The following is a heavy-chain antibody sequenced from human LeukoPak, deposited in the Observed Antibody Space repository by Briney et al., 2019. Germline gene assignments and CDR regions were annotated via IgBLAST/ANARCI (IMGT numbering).Heavy chain of an antibody. D-gene: IGHD1-1*01. CDR3: ARSRMTTLPGFDY. J-gene: IGHJ4*02. Sequence: ASVKVSCKPSGYTFIDYYVHWVRQAPGQGLEWMGWINSNSGATNSAQNLQGRVTLTRDKSMTTAYLDLSGLTYDDTAVYYCARSRMTTLPGFDYWGQGTLVTVSS. V-gene: IGHV1-2*02. CDR1: GYTFIDYY. CDR2: INSNSGAT.